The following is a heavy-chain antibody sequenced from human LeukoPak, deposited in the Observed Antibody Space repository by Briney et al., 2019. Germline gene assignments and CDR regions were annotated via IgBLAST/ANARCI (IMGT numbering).Heavy chain of an antibody. J-gene: IGHJ4*02. CDR1: GFTFSSYS. D-gene: IGHD3-22*01. V-gene: IGHV3-48*01. CDR3: ARYYYDSSGYYFFFDY. CDR2: ISSSSSTI. Sequence: PGGSLRLSCAASGFTFSSYSMNWVRQAPGKGLEWVSYISSSSSTIYYADSVKGRFTISRDNAKNSLYLQMNSLRAEDTAVYYCARYYYDSSGYYFFFDYWGQGTLVTVSS.